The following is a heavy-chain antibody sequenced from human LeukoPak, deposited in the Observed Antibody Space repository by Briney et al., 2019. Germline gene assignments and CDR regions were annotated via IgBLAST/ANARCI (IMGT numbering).Heavy chain of an antibody. CDR3: ARDPESSGWYGGYYFDY. D-gene: IGHD6-19*01. CDR2: ISAYNVNT. V-gene: IGHV1-18*04. CDR1: GYTFTNYG. J-gene: IGHJ4*02. Sequence: ASVKVFCKASGYTFTNYGISWVRQAPGQGLEWMGWISAYNVNTNYARKLQGRVTMTTDTSTSTAYMELRSLRSDDTAVYYCARDPESSGWYGGYYFDYWGQGTLVTVSS.